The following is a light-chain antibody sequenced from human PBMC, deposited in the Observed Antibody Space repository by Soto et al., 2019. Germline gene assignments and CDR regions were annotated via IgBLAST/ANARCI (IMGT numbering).Light chain of an antibody. J-gene: IGLJ2*01. V-gene: IGLV2-14*01. CDR2: DVS. Sequence: QSALPQPASVSGSPGQSITISCTGTSSDVGGYNYVSWYQQHPGKAPKLMIYDVSNRPSGVSNRFSGSKSGNTASLASSGLQAEDGADYSCSSYTSSSTRVFGVGTKVTVL. CDR3: SSYTSSSTRV. CDR1: SSDVGGYNY.